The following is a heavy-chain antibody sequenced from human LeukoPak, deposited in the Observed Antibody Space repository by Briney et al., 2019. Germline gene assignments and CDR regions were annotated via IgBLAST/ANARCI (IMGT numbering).Heavy chain of an antibody. CDR3: ARDPVYYGSGSYYNSTPLNDY. Sequence: SETLSLTCTVSGGSISSSSYYWGWIRQPPGKGLEWIGSISYSGSTYYNPSLKSRVTISVDTSKNQFSLMLSSVTAADTAVYYCARDPVYYGSGSYYNSTPLNDYWGQGTLVTVSS. V-gene: IGHV4-39*02. D-gene: IGHD3-10*01. CDR2: ISYSGST. CDR1: GGSISSSSYY. J-gene: IGHJ4*02.